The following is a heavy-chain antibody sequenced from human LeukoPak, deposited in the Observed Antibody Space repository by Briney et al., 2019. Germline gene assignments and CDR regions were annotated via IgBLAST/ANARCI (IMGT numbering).Heavy chain of an antibody. CDR1: GFTFDDYG. J-gene: IGHJ4*02. CDR2: INWNGGST. Sequence: GGSLRLSXAASGFTFDDYGMTWVRQAPGKGLEWVSGINWNGGSTGYADSVKGRFTISRDNAKNSLYLQMNSLRAGDTALYYCARRSGYDSNYFDYWGQGTLVTVSS. D-gene: IGHD5-12*01. V-gene: IGHV3-20*04. CDR3: ARRSGYDSNYFDY.